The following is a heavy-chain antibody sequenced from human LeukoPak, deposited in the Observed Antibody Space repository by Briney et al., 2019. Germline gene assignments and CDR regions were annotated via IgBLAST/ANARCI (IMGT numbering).Heavy chain of an antibody. CDR3: ARSYDSSGYFSYDYYGLDV. CDR2: INRDGSST. D-gene: IGHD3-22*01. Sequence: GGSLRLSCAASGFTFSIYWMHWVRQAPGKGLVWVSRINRDGSSTTYADSVKGRFTISRDNAKNTLYLQMNSLRAEDTAVYYCARSYDSSGYFSYDYYGLDVWGQGTTVTVSS. J-gene: IGHJ6*02. V-gene: IGHV3-74*01. CDR1: GFTFSIYW.